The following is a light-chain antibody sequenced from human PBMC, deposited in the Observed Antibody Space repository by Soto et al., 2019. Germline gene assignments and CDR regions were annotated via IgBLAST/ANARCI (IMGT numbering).Light chain of an antibody. CDR1: SSNIGSNT. Sequence: QSVLTQAPSASGTPGQRVTISCSGSSSNIGSNTVNWYQQLPGTAPKLLIYSNNQRPSGVPDRFSGSKSDTSASLAISGLQSEDEADYYCAAWDDSLHGPVFGGGTKLTVL. V-gene: IGLV1-44*01. CDR3: AAWDDSLHGPV. CDR2: SNN. J-gene: IGLJ2*01.